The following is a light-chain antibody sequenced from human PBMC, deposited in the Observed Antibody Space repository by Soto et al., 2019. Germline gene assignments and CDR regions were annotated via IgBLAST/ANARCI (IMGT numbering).Light chain of an antibody. CDR2: GNS. CDR3: QSYDSSLSGPFDV. J-gene: IGLJ1*01. Sequence: QAVVTQPPSVPGAPGQRVTISCTGSSSNIGAGYDVHWYQQLPGTAPKLLIYGNSNRPSGVPDRFSGSKSGTSASLAITGLQAEDEADYYCQSYDSSLSGPFDVFGPGTKVTVL. CDR1: SSNIGAGYD. V-gene: IGLV1-40*01.